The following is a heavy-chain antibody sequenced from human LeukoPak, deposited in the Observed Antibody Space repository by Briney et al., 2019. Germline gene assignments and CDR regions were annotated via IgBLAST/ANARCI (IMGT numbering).Heavy chain of an antibody. D-gene: IGHD3-22*01. CDR1: GDSISYFY. Sequence: SETLSLTCSVSGDSISYFYWSWIRQAAGKGLEWIGRISASGSTDYNASLKSRVTMSVDTSKNQLSLKVISVTAADTAVYYCARGAPPTYYDSRGYLDYWGQGTQVTVSS. CDR3: ARGAPPTYYDSRGYLDY. V-gene: IGHV4-4*07. CDR2: ISASGST. J-gene: IGHJ4*02.